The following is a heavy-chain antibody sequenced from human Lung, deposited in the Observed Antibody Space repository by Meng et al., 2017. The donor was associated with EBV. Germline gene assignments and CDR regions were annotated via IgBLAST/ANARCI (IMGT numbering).Heavy chain of an antibody. CDR1: AGTFSSHA. D-gene: IGHD5-12*01. J-gene: IGHJ4*02. CDR2: FITIFETA. CDR3: ARGWGGGHDFYLDY. V-gene: IGHV1-69*01. Sequence: QVQLVQSGAEVKKPGSSVTVSCKASAGTFSSHAVSWVRQAPGQGLEWMGGFITIFETANYAQRFQGRVTITVDESRSTAYLELTSLRSEDTALYFCARGWGGGHDFYLDYWGQGTLVTVAS.